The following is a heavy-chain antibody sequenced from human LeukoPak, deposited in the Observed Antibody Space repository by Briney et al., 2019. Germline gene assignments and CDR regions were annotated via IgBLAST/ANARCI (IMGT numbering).Heavy chain of an antibody. D-gene: IGHD3-22*01. Sequence: GGSLRLSCEASGLIFSSYWMSWVRQAPGKGLEWVANIKKDGSEMYYVDSVKGRFTISRDNAKNSLYLQMNSLRAEDTAVYYCARDYYDSSGYYEGSAFDIWGQGTMVTVSS. CDR1: GLIFSSYW. CDR2: IKKDGSEM. J-gene: IGHJ3*02. CDR3: ARDYYDSSGYYEGSAFDI. V-gene: IGHV3-7*01.